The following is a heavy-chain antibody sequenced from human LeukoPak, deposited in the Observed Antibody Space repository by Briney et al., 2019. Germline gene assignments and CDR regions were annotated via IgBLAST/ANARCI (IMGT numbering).Heavy chain of an antibody. V-gene: IGHV1-69*05. Sequence: ASVKVSCKASGGTFSSYAISWVRQAPGQGLEWMGRIIPIFGTANHAQKFQGRVTITTDESTSTAYMELSSLRSEDTAVYYCARDPHYYMDVWGKGTTVTVSS. J-gene: IGHJ6*03. CDR1: GGTFSSYA. CDR3: ARDPHYYMDV. CDR2: IIPIFGTA.